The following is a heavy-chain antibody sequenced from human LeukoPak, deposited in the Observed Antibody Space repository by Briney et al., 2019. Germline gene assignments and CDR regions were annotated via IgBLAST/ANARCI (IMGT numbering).Heavy chain of an antibody. CDR3: AREWNSGYYSEGPFDY. V-gene: IGHV4-61*02. CDR1: GGSISSGSYY. CDR2: IYTSGGT. D-gene: IGHD3-3*01. J-gene: IGHJ4*02. Sequence: SQTLSLTCTVSGGSISSGSYYWSWIRQPAGKGLEWIGRIYTSGGTNYNPSLKSRVTISVDTSKNQFSLKLSSVTAADTAVYYCAREWNSGYYSEGPFDYRGQGTLVTVSS.